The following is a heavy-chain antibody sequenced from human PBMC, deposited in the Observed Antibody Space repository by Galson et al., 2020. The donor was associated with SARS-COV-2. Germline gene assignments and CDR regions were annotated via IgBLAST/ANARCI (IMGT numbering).Heavy chain of an antibody. D-gene: IGHD4-17*01. CDR2: IYYSGST. CDR1: GGSISSHY. Sequence: SETLSLTCTVSGGSISSHYWSWIRQPPGKGLEWIGYIYYSGSTNYNPSLKSRVTISGDRSKNQFSLRLSSVTAADTAVYYCARLHYGEYAPEAFDIWGPGKRVTVAS. V-gene: IGHV4-59*11. CDR3: ARLHYGEYAPEAFDI. J-gene: IGHJ3*02.